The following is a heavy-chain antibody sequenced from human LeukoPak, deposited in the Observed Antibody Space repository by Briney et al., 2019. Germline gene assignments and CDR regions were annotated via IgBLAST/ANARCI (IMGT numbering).Heavy chain of an antibody. CDR1: GFTFSSFD. Sequence: GGSLRLSCAPSGFTFSSFDTHWVRQPPDKGLEWVAFIKFDGSQKYYADSVRGRFTVSRYNSRNMLYLQLDSLRDDDTAVYFCARRLPDSGSYSPDYWGQGTLVTVSS. J-gene: IGHJ4*02. CDR3: ARRLPDSGSYSPDY. D-gene: IGHD3-10*01. CDR2: IKFDGSQK. V-gene: IGHV3-30*02.